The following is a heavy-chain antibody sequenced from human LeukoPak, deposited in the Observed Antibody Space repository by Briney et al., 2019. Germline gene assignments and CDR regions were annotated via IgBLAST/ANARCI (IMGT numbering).Heavy chain of an antibody. J-gene: IGHJ6*03. CDR2: IYYSGST. CDR1: GGSISSYY. Sequence: PSETLSLTCTVSGGSISSYYWSWIRQPPGKGLEWIGYIYYSGSTNYNPSLKSRVTISVDTSKNQFSLKLSSVTAADTAVYYCAREPKGYCSSTSCQAYYYYYMDVWGKGTTVTVSS. V-gene: IGHV4-59*12. CDR3: AREPKGYCSSTSCQAYYYYYMDV. D-gene: IGHD2-2*01.